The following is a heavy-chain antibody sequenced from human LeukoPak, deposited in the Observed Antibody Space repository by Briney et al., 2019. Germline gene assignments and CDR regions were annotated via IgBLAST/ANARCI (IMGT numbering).Heavy chain of an antibody. D-gene: IGHD6-13*01. V-gene: IGHV1-18*01. CDR2: ISGDNRDT. J-gene: IGHJ4*02. CDR1: GYSLRNYG. CDR3: ARLIRAAALIDY. Sequence: ASSVKVSCKASGYSLRNYGLTWVRQVPAQGLEWMGWISGDNRDTDSAEKFQGRLTMTTDTSTSTAYMDLRSLRSDDTGIYYCARLIRAAALIDYWGQGTLVTVSS.